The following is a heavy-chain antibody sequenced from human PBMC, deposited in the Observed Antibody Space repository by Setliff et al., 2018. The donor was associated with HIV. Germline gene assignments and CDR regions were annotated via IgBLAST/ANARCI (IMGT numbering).Heavy chain of an antibody. V-gene: IGHV3-7*01. Sequence: LRLSCAASGFTFSSYWMSWVRQAPGKGLEWVANINQDGIEKYYVDSVKGRFTISRDNAKNSLYLQMNSLSVEDTAVYYCARDGNSSGYYYVDLDYWGQGTLVTVSS. CDR1: GFTFSSYW. CDR3: ARDGNSSGYYYVDLDY. J-gene: IGHJ4*02. CDR2: INQDGIEK. D-gene: IGHD3-22*01.